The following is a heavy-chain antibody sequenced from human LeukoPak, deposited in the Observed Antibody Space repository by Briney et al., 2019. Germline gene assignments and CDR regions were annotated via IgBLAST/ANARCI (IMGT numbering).Heavy chain of an antibody. J-gene: IGHJ5*02. CDR3: ARGGYCSGGSCYSEDWFDP. CDR2: IYPGDSAT. Sequence: PGESLNIPCKCSGYSFSTYWVAWVRQRPGKGLEWMGIIYPGDSATRYSPSFQGQVTISADKSINTAYLQWSSLKASDTAMYYCARGGYCSGGSCYSEDWFDPWGQGTLVTVSS. CDR1: GYSFSTYW. D-gene: IGHD2-15*01. V-gene: IGHV5-51*01.